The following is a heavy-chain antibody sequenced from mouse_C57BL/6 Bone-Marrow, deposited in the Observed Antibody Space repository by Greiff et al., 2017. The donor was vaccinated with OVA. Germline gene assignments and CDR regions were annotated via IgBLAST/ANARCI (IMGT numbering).Heavy chain of an antibody. V-gene: IGHV3-6*01. CDR1: GYSITSGYY. CDR2: ISYDGST. D-gene: IGHD1-1*01. Sequence: EVKVEESGPGLVKPSQSLSLTCSVTGYSITSGYYWNWIRQFPANKLEWMGYISYDGSTNYNPSLKNRISITRDTSKNQFFLKLNSVTTEDTATYYCDFCYYGSSYVYFDVWGTGTTVTVSS. J-gene: IGHJ1*03. CDR3: DFCYYGSSYVYFDV.